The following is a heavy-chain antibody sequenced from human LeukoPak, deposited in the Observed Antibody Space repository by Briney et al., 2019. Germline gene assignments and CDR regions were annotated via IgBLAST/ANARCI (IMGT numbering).Heavy chain of an antibody. CDR2: VSFDGNTT. D-gene: IGHD1/OR15-1a*01. Sequence: SGGSLRLSCAASGFTFRNYAMYWVRQAPGRGLEWAAVVSFDGNTTFYSDSVKGRFAISRDNSKNTLYLEMNSLRPEDTAVYYCARFRAATTRFDYWGREPWSPSPQ. J-gene: IGHJ4*02. CDR1: GFTFRNYA. CDR3: ARFRAATTRFDY. V-gene: IGHV3-30*09.